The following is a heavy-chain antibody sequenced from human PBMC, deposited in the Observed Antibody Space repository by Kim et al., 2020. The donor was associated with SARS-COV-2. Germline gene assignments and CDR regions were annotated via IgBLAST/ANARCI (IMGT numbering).Heavy chain of an antibody. CDR1: GGSISSGSYY. CDR3: ARDVVVAHWYYYDS. V-gene: IGHV4-61*02. J-gene: IGHJ4*02. CDR2: IYTSGST. Sequence: SETLSLTCTVSGGSISSGSYYWSWIRQPAGKGLEWIGRIYTSGSTNYNPSLKSRVTISVDTSKNQFSLKLSSVTAADTAVYYCARDVVVAHWYYYDSWGQGTLVTVSS. D-gene: IGHD3-22*01.